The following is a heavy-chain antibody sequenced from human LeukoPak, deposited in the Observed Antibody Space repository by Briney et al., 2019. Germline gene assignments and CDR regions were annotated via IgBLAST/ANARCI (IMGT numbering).Heavy chain of an antibody. Sequence: GESLKISCQVSGYIFTHYWIGWVRQIPGKGLESMGIIYAADSDTTYSPSFQGQITISADKSISTVYLQWSSLKASDTAMYYCARQSRDGSKTRGYYFDYWGQGTLVTVSS. J-gene: IGHJ4*02. CDR2: IYAADSDT. CDR1: GYIFTHYW. V-gene: IGHV5-51*01. D-gene: IGHD3-10*01. CDR3: ARQSRDGSKTRGYYFDY.